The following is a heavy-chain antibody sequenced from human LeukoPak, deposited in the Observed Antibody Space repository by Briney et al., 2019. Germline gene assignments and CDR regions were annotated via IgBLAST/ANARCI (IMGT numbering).Heavy chain of an antibody. V-gene: IGHV4-39*07. CDR3: ARGLVDYGDYVPYKHAFDI. D-gene: IGHD4-17*01. J-gene: IGHJ3*02. CDR2: IYYSGST. CDR1: GGSISSSSYY. Sequence: PSETLSLTCTVSGGSISSSSYYWGWIRQPPGKGLEWIGSIYYSGSTYYNPSLKSRVTISVDTSKNQFSLKLSSVTAADTAVYYCARGLVDYGDYVPYKHAFDIWGQGTMVTVSS.